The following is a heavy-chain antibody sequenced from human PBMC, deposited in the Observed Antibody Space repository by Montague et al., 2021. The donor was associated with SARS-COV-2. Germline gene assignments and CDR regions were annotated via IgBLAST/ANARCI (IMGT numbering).Heavy chain of an antibody. Sequence: NYNPSLKSRVTIFIDKSKNHFSLQLSSVTAADTAVYYCARRGTYHYGMYVWGQGTTVAVS. CDR3: ARRGTYHYGMYV. V-gene: IGHV4/OR15-8*02. J-gene: IGHJ6*02. D-gene: IGHD3-16*01.